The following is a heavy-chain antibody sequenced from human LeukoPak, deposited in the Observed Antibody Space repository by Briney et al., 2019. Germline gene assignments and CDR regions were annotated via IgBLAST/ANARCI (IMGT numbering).Heavy chain of an antibody. J-gene: IGHJ4*02. CDR3: AGQTVAGTDFDY. CDR2: IYTSGST. CDR1: GGSISSYY. Sequence: SETLSLTCTVSGGSISSYYWSWIRQPAGMGLEWIGRIYTSGSTNYNPSLRSRVTMSVDTSKNQFSLKLSSVTAADTAVYYCAGQTVAGTDFDYWGQGTLVTVSS. D-gene: IGHD6-19*01. V-gene: IGHV4-4*07.